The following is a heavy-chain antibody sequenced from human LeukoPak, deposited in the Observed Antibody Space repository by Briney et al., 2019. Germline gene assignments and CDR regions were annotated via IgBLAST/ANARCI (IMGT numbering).Heavy chain of an antibody. D-gene: IGHD1-26*01. CDR2: IYYSGST. Sequence: SETLSLTCTVSGGSVSSGSYYWSWIRQSPGKGLEWIGYIYYSGSTNYNSSLKSRVTISLDTSKNQFSLKLISVTAAGTAVYYCARGGGWEPPGGPAFDIWGQGTMVTVSS. CDR3: ARGGGWEPPGGPAFDI. CDR1: GGSVSSGSYY. V-gene: IGHV4-61*01. J-gene: IGHJ3*02.